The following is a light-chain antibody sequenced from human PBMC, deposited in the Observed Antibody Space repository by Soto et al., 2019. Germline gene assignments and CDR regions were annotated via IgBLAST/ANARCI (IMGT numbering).Light chain of an antibody. CDR2: DVS. V-gene: IGLV2-14*01. Sequence: QSVLTQPASVSGSPGQSITISCTGTSSDVGGYNYVSWYQQHPAKAPKLMIYDVSNRPSGVSNRFSGAKSGNTASLTISGLQAEDEADYYCSSYTSSSTDAFGTGTKLTGL. CDR3: SSYTSSSTDA. J-gene: IGLJ1*01. CDR1: SSDVGGYNY.